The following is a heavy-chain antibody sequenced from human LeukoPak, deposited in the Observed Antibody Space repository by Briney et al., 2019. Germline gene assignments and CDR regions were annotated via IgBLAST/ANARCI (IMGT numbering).Heavy chain of an antibody. Sequence: SVKVSCKASGGTFSSYVISWVRQAPGQGLEWVGGIIPIFGTENYAQNMQGRVAITTDESSTTTFMELSSLRFEDTAVYYCARGTYSGYDPKDLNYWGQGTLVTVSS. J-gene: IGHJ4*02. CDR2: IIPIFGTE. CDR3: ARGTYSGYDPKDLNY. CDR1: GGTFSSYV. D-gene: IGHD5-12*01. V-gene: IGHV1-69*05.